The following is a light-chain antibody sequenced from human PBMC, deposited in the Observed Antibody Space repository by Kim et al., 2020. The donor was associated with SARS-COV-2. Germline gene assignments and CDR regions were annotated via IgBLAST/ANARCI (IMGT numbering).Light chain of an antibody. J-gene: IGKJ1*01. Sequence: GDRVIISCRASESITKYLNGYQQKPGRAPNLLIYTASSLQSGVPSRFSGSGYGTDFTLTISSLQPEDFATYYCQQSYKTPRTFGQGTKVDIK. V-gene: IGKV1-39*01. CDR1: ESITKY. CDR3: QQSYKTPRT. CDR2: TAS.